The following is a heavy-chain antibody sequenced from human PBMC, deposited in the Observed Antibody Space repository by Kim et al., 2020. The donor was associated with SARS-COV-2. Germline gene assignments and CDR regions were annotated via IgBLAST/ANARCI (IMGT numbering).Heavy chain of an antibody. D-gene: IGHD3-3*01. V-gene: IGHV3-33*01. Sequence: GGSLRLSCAASGFTFSSYGMHWVRQAPGKGLEWVAVIWYDGSNKYYADSVKGQFTISRDNSKNTLYLQMNSLRAEDTAVYYCARDAQYYDFWSGYLGGSGRGYYYYYMDVWGKGTTVTVSS. CDR3: ARDAQYYDFWSGYLGGSGRGYYYYYMDV. J-gene: IGHJ6*03. CDR2: IWYDGSNK. CDR1: GFTFSSYG.